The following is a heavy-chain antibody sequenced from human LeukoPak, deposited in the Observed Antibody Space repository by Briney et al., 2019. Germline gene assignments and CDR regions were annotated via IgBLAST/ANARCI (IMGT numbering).Heavy chain of an antibody. D-gene: IGHD3-22*01. CDR3: ARDYYDSSGYYYGGGDY. J-gene: IGHJ4*02. CDR1: GGTFSSYT. CDR2: ITPILGIA. Sequence: EASVKVSCKASGGTFSSYTISWVRQAPGQGLEWMGRITPILGIANYAQKFQGRVTITADKSTSTGYMELGSLRSEDTAVYYCARDYYDSSGYYYGGGDYWGQGTLVTVSS. V-gene: IGHV1-69*02.